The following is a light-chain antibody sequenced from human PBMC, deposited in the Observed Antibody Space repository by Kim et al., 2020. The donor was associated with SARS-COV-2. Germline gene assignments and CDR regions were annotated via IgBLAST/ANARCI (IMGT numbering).Light chain of an antibody. V-gene: IGKV2-24*01. Sequence: DIVMTQTPLSSPVPLGQPASISCRSSQSLVHSDGNTYLSWLHQRPGQPPRLLIYKISNRFSGVPDRFSGSGAGTDFTLTISRLGPEDFAVYYCQQYGNSPWTFGQETKVDIK. CDR1: QSLVHSDGNTY. CDR3: QQYGNSPWT. J-gene: IGKJ1*01. CDR2: KIS.